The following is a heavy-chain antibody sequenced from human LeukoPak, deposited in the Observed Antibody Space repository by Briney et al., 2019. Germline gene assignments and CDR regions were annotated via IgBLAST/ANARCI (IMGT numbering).Heavy chain of an antibody. Sequence: ASVKVSCKASGGTFSSYAISWVRQAPGQGLEWMGGIIPIFGTANYAQKFQGRVTITTDESTSTAYMELSSLRSEDTAVYHCASSAGSYYDYFDYWGQGTLVTVSS. CDR1: GGTFSSYA. CDR3: ASSAGSYYDYFDY. CDR2: IIPIFGTA. D-gene: IGHD1-26*01. V-gene: IGHV1-69*05. J-gene: IGHJ4*02.